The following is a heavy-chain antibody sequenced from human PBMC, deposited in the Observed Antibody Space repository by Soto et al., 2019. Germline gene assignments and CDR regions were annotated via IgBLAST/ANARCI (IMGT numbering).Heavy chain of an antibody. D-gene: IGHD6-13*01. CDR3: ARGTAAAGIPPPGPFDP. Sequence: ETLSLTCTVSGGSISSYYWSWIRQPPGKGLEWIGYIYYSGSTNYNPSLKSRVTISVDTSKNQFSLKLSSVTAADTAVYYCARGTAAAGIPPPGPFDPWGQGTLVTVSS. V-gene: IGHV4-59*01. CDR1: GGSISSYY. J-gene: IGHJ5*02. CDR2: IYYSGST.